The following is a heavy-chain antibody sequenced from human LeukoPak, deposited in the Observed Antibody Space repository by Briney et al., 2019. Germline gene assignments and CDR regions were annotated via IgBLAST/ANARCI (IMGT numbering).Heavy chain of an antibody. V-gene: IGHV3-74*01. J-gene: IGHJ4*02. CDR3: ARSDYGDAY. CDR2: INTDGSST. D-gene: IGHD4-17*01. CDR1: GFTFSSYW. Sequence: GGSLRLSCAASGFTFSSYWMHWVRQAPGKGLVWVSRINTDGSSTTYADSVKGRFTISRDNAKNTLYLQMNSLRAEDSAVYYCARSDYGDAYWGQGTLVTVSS.